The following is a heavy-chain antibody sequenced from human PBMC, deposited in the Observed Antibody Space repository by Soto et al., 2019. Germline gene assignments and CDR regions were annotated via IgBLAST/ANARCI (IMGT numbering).Heavy chain of an antibody. CDR3: ARERDYYDSSGPGTFDY. CDR1: GGTFSSYA. D-gene: IGHD3-22*01. CDR2: IIPIFGTA. V-gene: IGHV1-69*13. Sequence: SVKVSCKASGGTFSSYAISWVRQAPGQGLEWMGGIIPIFGTANYAQKIQGRVTITADESTSTAYMELSSLRSEDIAVYYCARERDYYDSSGPGTFDYWGQGTLVTVSS. J-gene: IGHJ4*02.